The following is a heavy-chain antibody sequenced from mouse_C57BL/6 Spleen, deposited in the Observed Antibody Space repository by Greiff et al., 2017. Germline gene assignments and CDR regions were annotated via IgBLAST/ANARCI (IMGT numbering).Heavy chain of an antibody. D-gene: IGHD2-5*01. J-gene: IGHJ3*01. Sequence: QVQLQQPGAELVKPGASVKLSCKASGYTFTSYWMHWVKQRPGRGLEWIGWIDPNSGSIKYNEKFKGKATLTVDKPSSTAYMQLSSLTSEDSAVYYCASNSNSGSWFAYWGQGTLVTVSA. CDR2: IDPNSGSI. V-gene: IGHV1-72*01. CDR1: GYTFTSYW. CDR3: ASNSNSGSWFAY.